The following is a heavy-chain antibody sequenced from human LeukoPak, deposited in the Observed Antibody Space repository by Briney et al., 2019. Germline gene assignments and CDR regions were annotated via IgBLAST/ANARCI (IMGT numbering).Heavy chain of an antibody. CDR1: GFSFSTCA. J-gene: IGHJ3*02. D-gene: IGHD6-19*01. CDR2: ISGSGGST. Sequence: PGGSLRLSCAASGFSFSTCAMSWVRQAPGKGLEWVSTISGSGGSTLYADSVEGRFTISRDNSKNTLYLQMNSLGAEDTAVYYCANQPMGWGAFDIWGQGTMVIVSS. V-gene: IGHV3-23*01. CDR3: ANQPMGWGAFDI.